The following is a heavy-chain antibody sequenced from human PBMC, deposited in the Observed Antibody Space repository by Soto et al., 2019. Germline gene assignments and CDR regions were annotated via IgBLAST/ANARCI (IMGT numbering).Heavy chain of an antibody. CDR1: GGTFSSYA. CDR3: ASREGGAFDI. Sequence: ASVKVSCKASGGTFSSYAISWVRQAPGQGLEWMGGIIPIFGTANNAQKFQCRVTITADESTSTAYMELSSLRSEVTAVYYCASREGGAFDIWGQGTMVTVSS. V-gene: IGHV1-69*13. D-gene: IGHD1-26*01. J-gene: IGHJ3*02. CDR2: IIPIFGTA.